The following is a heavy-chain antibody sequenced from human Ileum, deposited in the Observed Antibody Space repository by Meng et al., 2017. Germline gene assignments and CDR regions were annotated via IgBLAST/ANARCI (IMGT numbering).Heavy chain of an antibody. CDR3: AGRYSSGWYVH. D-gene: IGHD6-19*01. V-gene: IGHV3-53*02. J-gene: IGHJ5*02. CDR1: GFTVSSNY. Sequence: EGHRVGTGGGLIQPGESLKLSCAASGFTVSSNYISWVRQAPGKGLEWVSVIYAGGTTYYADSVKGRFTISRDDSKNTVFLQMNSLRGEDTAVYYCAGRYSSGWYVHWGQGTLVTVSS. CDR2: IYAGGTT.